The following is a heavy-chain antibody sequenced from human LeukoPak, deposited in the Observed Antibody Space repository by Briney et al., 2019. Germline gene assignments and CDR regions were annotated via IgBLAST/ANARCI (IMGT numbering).Heavy chain of an antibody. D-gene: IGHD4-23*01. CDR3: ARDYYGGNPGYYFDY. CDR2: INHSGST. V-gene: IGHV4-34*09. Sequence: SETLSLTCAVYGGSFSGYYWSWIRQPPGKGLEWIGEINHSGSTYYNPSLQSRVTISVDTSKNQFSLQLISVTAADTAVYYCARDYYGGNPGYYFDYWGQGTLVTVSS. J-gene: IGHJ4*02. CDR1: GGSFSGYY.